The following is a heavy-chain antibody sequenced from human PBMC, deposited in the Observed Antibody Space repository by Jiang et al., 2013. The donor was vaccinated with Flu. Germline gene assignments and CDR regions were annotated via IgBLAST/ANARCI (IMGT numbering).Heavy chain of an antibody. D-gene: IGHD3-10*01. J-gene: IGHJ5*02. CDR3: ASRSPATGTAHLWFGAEGGWFDP. CDR1: GGSFSGYY. CDR2: INHSGST. V-gene: IGHV4-34*01. Sequence: LLKPSETLSLTCAVYGGSFSGYYWSWIRQPHGKGLEWIGEINHSGSTNYNPSLKSRVTISVDTSKNQFSLKLSSVTAADTAVYYCASRSPATGTAHLWFGAEGGWFDPWGQGTLVTVSS.